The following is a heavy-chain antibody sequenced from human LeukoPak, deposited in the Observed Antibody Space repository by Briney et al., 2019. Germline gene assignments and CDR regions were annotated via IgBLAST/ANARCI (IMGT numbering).Heavy chain of an antibody. V-gene: IGHV3-7*01. D-gene: IGHD6-13*01. J-gene: IGHJ4*02. CDR3: ARAGGPGTVDH. Sequence: PGGSLRLSCVASRFTFSNYWMSWVRQAPGKGLEWVANINEDGSERYYVDSVQGRFTISRDNAKNSLYLQVNSLRAEDTAVYYCARAGGPGTVDHWGQGTLVTVSS. CDR1: RFTFSNYW. CDR2: INEDGSER.